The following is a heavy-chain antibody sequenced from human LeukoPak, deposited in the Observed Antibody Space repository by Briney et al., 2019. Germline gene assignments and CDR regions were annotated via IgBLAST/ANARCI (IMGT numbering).Heavy chain of an antibody. V-gene: IGHV3-23*01. J-gene: IGHJ4*02. CDR1: GFTFSSYG. CDR3: AKDDAWLRFGE. D-gene: IGHD3-10*01. Sequence: GGSLRLSCAASGFTFSSYGMSWVRQAPGKGLEWVSAISSSGGSTYYADSVKGRFTISRDNSKNTLYLEVISLTAEDTAVYYCAKDDAWLRFGEWSQGTLVTVSS. CDR2: ISSSGGST.